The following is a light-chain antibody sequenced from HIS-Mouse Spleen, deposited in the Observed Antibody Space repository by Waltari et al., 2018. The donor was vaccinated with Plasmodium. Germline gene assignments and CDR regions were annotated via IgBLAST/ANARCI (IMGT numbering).Light chain of an antibody. CDR1: QSVSSN. CDR2: GAS. V-gene: IGKV3-15*01. Sequence: EIVMTQSPATLSVSPGERATLSCRARQSVSSNLSWCQQKPGQAPRRLIYGASTRATGIPARCSGSGSGTEFTLTISSMQSEDFAVYYCQQYNNWPPYTFGQGTKLEIK. J-gene: IGKJ2*01. CDR3: QQYNNWPPYT.